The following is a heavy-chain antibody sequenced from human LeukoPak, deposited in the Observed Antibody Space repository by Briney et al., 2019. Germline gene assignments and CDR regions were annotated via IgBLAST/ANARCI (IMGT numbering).Heavy chain of an antibody. V-gene: IGHV4-61*01. J-gene: IGHJ4*02. CDR3: ANSYSSSWYGNFDY. Sequence: SETLSLTCTVSGASVSSASYWTWIRQPPGKGVEWIAHIYNGVNTNYNPSLKSRVTISVDTSKNQFSLKLSSVTAADTAVYYCANSYSSSWYGNFDYWGQGTLVTVSS. D-gene: IGHD6-13*01. CDR1: GASVSSASY. CDR2: IYNGVNT.